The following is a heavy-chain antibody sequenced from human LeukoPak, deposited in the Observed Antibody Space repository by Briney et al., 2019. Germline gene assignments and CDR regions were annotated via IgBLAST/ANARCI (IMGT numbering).Heavy chain of an antibody. Sequence: HGESLKISCKGSGYSFTSYWIGWVRPMPGKGLEWMGIIYPGDSDTRYSPSFQGRVTISADKSISTAYLQWSSLKASDTAMYYCARHLPSSGWYYFDYWGQGTLVTVSS. D-gene: IGHD6-19*01. V-gene: IGHV5-51*01. J-gene: IGHJ4*02. CDR3: ARHLPSSGWYYFDY. CDR1: GYSFTSYW. CDR2: IYPGDSDT.